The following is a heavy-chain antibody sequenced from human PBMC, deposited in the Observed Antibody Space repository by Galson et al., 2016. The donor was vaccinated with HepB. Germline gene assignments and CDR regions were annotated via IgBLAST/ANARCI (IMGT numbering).Heavy chain of an antibody. V-gene: IGHV3-74*01. CDR3: ARDLWRGGRIDY. Sequence: SLRLSCAASGFTFSNYWMHWVRQAPGKGLVWVSHITNDGSTTTYADSVKGRFTISRDNAKNTLYLQMNSLRAEDTAVYYCARDLWRGGRIDYWGQGTLVTVSS. CDR1: GFTFSNYW. CDR2: ITNDGSTT. D-gene: IGHD4-23*01. J-gene: IGHJ4*02.